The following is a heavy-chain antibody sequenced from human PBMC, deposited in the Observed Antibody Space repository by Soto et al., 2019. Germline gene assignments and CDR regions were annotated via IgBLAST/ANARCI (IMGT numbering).Heavy chain of an antibody. J-gene: IGHJ3*02. CDR1: GGSINNNAYY. Sequence: QLQMQESGPGLVKPSETLSLTCIVSGGSINNNAYYWNWIRQSPQKGLEWIGSIYYSGTTYYNPSLQSRITISIDTSRNQFSLKLGSVTAADTAVYFCARRTTSRTNTLDIWGQGTMVIVSS. CDR2: IYYSGTT. V-gene: IGHV4-39*01. CDR3: ARRTTSRTNTLDI. D-gene: IGHD1-1*01.